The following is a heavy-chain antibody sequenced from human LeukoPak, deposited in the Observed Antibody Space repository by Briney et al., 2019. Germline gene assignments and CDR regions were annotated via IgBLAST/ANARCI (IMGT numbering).Heavy chain of an antibody. J-gene: IGHJ4*02. CDR1: GYTFTSYA. CDR3: ARSWGYPYYFDY. Sequence: PRASVKVSCKASGYTFTSYAMHWVRQAPRQRLEWMGWINAGNGNTKYSQKFQGRVTITRDTSASTAYMELSSLRSEDTAVYYCARSWGYPYYFDYWGQGTLVTVSS. D-gene: IGHD5-18*01. CDR2: INAGNGNT. V-gene: IGHV1-3*01.